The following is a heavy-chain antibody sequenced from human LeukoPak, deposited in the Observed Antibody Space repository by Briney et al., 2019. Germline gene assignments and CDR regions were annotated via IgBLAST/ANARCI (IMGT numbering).Heavy chain of an antibody. Sequence: GSLRLSCAASGFTVSSNYMSWVRQAPGKGLEWVSYISSSGSTIYYADSVKGRFTISRDNAKNSLYLQMNSLRAEDTAVYYCARALARSFDYWGQGTLVTVSS. V-gene: IGHV3-48*04. D-gene: IGHD3-3*01. CDR3: ARALARSFDY. J-gene: IGHJ4*02. CDR1: GFTVSSNY. CDR2: ISSSGSTI.